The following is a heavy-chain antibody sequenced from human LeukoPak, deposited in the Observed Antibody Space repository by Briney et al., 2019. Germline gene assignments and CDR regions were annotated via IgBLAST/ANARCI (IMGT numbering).Heavy chain of an antibody. J-gene: IGHJ4*02. CDR2: ISAYNGNT. Sequence: ASVKVSCKASGYTFTSYGISWVRQAPGQGLEWMGWISAYNGNTNDAQKLQGRVTMTTDTSTSTAYMELRSLRSDDTAVYYCASRGGYSSSSPLDYWGQGNLVTVSS. CDR1: GYTFTSYG. D-gene: IGHD6-6*01. V-gene: IGHV1-18*01. CDR3: ASRGGYSSSSPLDY.